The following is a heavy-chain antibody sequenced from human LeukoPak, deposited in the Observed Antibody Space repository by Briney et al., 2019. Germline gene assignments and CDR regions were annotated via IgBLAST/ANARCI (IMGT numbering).Heavy chain of an antibody. CDR1: GYFITGGYY. CDR3: ARAEYADSGFGFDY. Sequence: KPSETLSLACTVSGYFITGGYYWSWIRQPPGKGLEWIGYIYYSGSTNYNPSLKSRVTISVDTSKNQFSLKLSSVTAADTAVYYCARAEYADSGFGFDYWGQGTLVTVSS. V-gene: IGHV4-61*08. D-gene: IGHD3-3*01. J-gene: IGHJ4*02. CDR2: IYYSGST.